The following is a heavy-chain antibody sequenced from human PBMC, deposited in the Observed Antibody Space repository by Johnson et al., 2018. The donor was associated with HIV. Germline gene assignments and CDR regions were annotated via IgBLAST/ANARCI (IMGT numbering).Heavy chain of an antibody. V-gene: IGHV3-30-3*01. CDR3: AREGNYYDSSGYHDGFDI. CDR2: ISHDGSNK. J-gene: IGHJ3*02. Sequence: QVQLVESGGGVVQPGRSLRLSCAASGFTFSYYSMHWVRQAPGKGLEWVAVISHDGSNKYYADSVRGRFTISRDKSRNTLYLQMNSLRAEDTAVHYCAREGNYYDSSGYHDGFDIWGQGTMVTVSS. D-gene: IGHD3-22*01. CDR1: GFTFSYYS.